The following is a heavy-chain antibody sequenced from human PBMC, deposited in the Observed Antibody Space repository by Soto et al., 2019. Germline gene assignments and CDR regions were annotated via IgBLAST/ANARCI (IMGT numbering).Heavy chain of an antibody. CDR1: GGSFTSNNW. J-gene: IGHJ4*02. Sequence: SETLSLTCAVSGGSFTSNNWWTWARQPPGQGLEWIGEIYRTGSTNYNPSLKSRVTISLDKSENQFSLKVTSLTAADTAVYYCASRDPGTSVDYWGQGTLVTVSS. V-gene: IGHV4-4*02. CDR2: IYRTGST. CDR3: ASRDPGTSVDY. D-gene: IGHD1-7*01.